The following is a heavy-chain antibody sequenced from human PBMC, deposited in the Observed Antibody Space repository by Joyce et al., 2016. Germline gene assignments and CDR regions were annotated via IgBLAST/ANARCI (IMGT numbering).Heavy chain of an antibody. CDR3: AKRGLTSLAGYSYYYMDV. V-gene: IGHV3-23*01. CDR1: GFPFSIFA. Sequence: EVQLLESGGGLVQPGGSLRLSCAASGFPFSIFAMTWGRRIPGKGLKWVSSISGSGATTYYADSVKGRFIFSRDNSKNMLYLQMHSLRAEDTAVYYCAKRGLTSLAGYSYYYMDVWGKGTTVTVSS. CDR2: ISGSGATT. J-gene: IGHJ6*03. D-gene: IGHD3-10*01.